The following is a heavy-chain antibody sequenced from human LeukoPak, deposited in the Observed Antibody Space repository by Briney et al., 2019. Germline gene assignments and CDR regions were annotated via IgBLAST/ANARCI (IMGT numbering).Heavy chain of an antibody. D-gene: IGHD2-21*02. V-gene: IGHV4-30-2*01. Sequence: SETLSLTCTVSGGSISSGSYYWSWIRQPPGKGLEWIGYIYHSGSTYYNPSLKSRVTISVDRSKNQFSLKLSSVTAADTAVYYCARDRGVTHFDYWGQGTLVTVSS. CDR1: GGSISSGSYY. CDR3: ARDRGVTHFDY. CDR2: IYHSGST. J-gene: IGHJ4*02.